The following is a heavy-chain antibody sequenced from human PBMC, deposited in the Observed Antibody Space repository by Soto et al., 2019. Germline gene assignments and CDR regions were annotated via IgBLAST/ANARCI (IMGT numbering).Heavy chain of an antibody. CDR1: GFTFSTYW. J-gene: IGHJ4*02. V-gene: IGHV3-7*03. CDR3: AGRGGHDANY. Sequence: EVQLLGSGGGLVQPGGSLRLSCVGSGFTFSTYWMNWVRQAPGKGLEWVANINPDGNVGTYVDSVRGRFTTSRDNAKSSRYLQVIGRRAHDTTVFFCAGRGGHDANYWGQGIMVTVSS. CDR2: INPDGNVG. D-gene: IGHD3-16*01.